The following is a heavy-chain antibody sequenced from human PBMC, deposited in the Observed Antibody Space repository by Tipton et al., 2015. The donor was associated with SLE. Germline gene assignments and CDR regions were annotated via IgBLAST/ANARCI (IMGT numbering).Heavy chain of an antibody. J-gene: IGHJ2*01. CDR1: GDSISGSTYY. V-gene: IGHV4-39*07. CDR2: ISYGGRN. D-gene: IGHD3-16*01. Sequence: TLSLTCIVSGDSISGSTYYWGWIRQPPGKGLEWIGSISYGGRNYYNPSLKSRVTISEDTPKNQFSLKLTSVTAADTAVYFCARQRGYYDGTPFPPWNFDLWGRGTQVTVSS. CDR3: ARQRGYYDGTPFPPWNFDL.